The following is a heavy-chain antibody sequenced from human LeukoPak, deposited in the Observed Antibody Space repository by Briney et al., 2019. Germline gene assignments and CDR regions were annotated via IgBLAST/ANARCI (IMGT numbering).Heavy chain of an antibody. J-gene: IGHJ6*04. CDR3: ARDRWDYYSSGVHYYGMDV. CDR2: INAGIVIP. D-gene: IGHD3-10*01. V-gene: IGHV1-3*01. Sequence: ASVKVSCKASGDTSTSYAMSWVRPAPGQRLEWMGWINAGIVIPKYSQKFQGRVTITTDTSTSTAYIELSSLRTEDTAVYYCARDRWDYYSSGVHYYGMDVWGKGTTVTVSS. CDR1: GDTSTSYA.